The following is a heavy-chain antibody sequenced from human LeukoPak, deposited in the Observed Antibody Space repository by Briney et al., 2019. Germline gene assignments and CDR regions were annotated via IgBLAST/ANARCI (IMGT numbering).Heavy chain of an antibody. CDR3: ARYVPVNSGSGSYFRD. D-gene: IGHD3-10*01. V-gene: IGHV4-39*07. CDR2: IYYSGST. Sequence: SETLSLTCTVSGGSISSSSYYWGWIRQPPGKGLEWIGSIYYSGSTYYNPSLKSRVTISVDTSKNQFSLKLKYVTAADTALYYCARYVPVNSGSGSYFRDWGQGTLVTVSS. CDR1: GGSISSSSYY. J-gene: IGHJ4*02.